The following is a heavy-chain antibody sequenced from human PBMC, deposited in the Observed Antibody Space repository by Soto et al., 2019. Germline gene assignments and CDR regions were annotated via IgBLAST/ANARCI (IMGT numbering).Heavy chain of an antibody. CDR3: ASPPYYYDSSGYYSGAFDI. D-gene: IGHD3-22*01. V-gene: IGHV4-34*01. CDR1: GGSFSGYY. Sequence: SETLSLTCAVYGGSFSGYYWSWIRQPPGKGLEWIGEINHSGSTNYNPSLKSRVTISVDTSKNQFSLKLSSVTAADTAVYYCASPPYYYDSSGYYSGAFDIWGQGTMVTVS. CDR2: INHSGST. J-gene: IGHJ3*02.